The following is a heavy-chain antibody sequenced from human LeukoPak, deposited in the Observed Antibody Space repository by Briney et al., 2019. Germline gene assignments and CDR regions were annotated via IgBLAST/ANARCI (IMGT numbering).Heavy chain of an antibody. V-gene: IGHV4-39*07. D-gene: IGHD1-1*01. J-gene: IGHJ5*02. CDR1: GGSISSSSYY. Sequence: SETLSLTCTVSGGSISSSSYYWGWLRQPPGKGLEWIGTIYYSGSTYYNPSLKSRVTISVDTSKNQFSLKLSSVTAADTAVYYCARSLLEPRGWFDPWGQGTLVTVSS. CDR3: ARSLLEPRGWFDP. CDR2: IYYSGST.